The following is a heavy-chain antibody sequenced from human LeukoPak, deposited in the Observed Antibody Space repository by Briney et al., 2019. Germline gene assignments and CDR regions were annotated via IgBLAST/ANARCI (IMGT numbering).Heavy chain of an antibody. D-gene: IGHD6-19*01. V-gene: IGHV3-9*01. CDR2: ISWNSGSI. Sequence: GGSLRLSCAASGITFDDYAMHWVRQAPGKGLEWVSGISWNSGSIGYADSVKGRFTISRDNAKNSLYLQMNSLRAEDTALYYCAKGGTAVAGDEFDYWGQGTLVTVSS. CDR1: GITFDDYA. CDR3: AKGGTAVAGDEFDY. J-gene: IGHJ4*02.